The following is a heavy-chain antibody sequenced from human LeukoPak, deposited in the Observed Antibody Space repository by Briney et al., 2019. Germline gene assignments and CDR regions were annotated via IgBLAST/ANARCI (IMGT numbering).Heavy chain of an antibody. CDR3: ARDCSGGSCYVDY. J-gene: IGHJ4*02. Sequence: ASVKVSCKASGGTFSSYAISWVRQAPGQGLEWMGRIIPILGIANYAQKFQGRVTITADKSTSTAYMELSSLRSEDTAVYYCARDCSGGSCYVDYWGQGTLVTVSP. CDR2: IIPILGIA. CDR1: GGTFSSYA. D-gene: IGHD2-15*01. V-gene: IGHV1-69*04.